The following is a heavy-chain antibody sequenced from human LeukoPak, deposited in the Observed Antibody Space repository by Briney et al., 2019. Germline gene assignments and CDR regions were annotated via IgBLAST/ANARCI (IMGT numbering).Heavy chain of an antibody. CDR3: ATTGIAVAADFDY. Sequence: GGSLRLSCAASGFTFSSYGMHRVRQAPGKGLEWVAVISYDGSNKYYADSVKGRFTISRDNSKNTLYLQMNSLRAEDTAVYYCATTGIAVAADFDYWGQGTLVTVSS. J-gene: IGHJ4*02. D-gene: IGHD6-19*01. CDR1: GFTFSSYG. V-gene: IGHV3-30*03. CDR2: ISYDGSNK.